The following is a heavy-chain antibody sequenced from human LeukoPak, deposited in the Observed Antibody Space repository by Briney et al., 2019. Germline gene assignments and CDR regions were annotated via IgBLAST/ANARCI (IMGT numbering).Heavy chain of an antibody. J-gene: IGHJ4*02. CDR3: ARLNWNDVGFDY. D-gene: IGHD1-1*01. Sequence: GESLKISCKGSGYSFTSYWISWVRPLRGEGLEWMGRIDPSDSYTNYSPSFQGHVTISADKSISTAYLQWSSLKASDTAMYYCARLNWNDVGFDYWGQGTLVTVSS. CDR2: IDPSDSYT. CDR1: GYSFTSYW. V-gene: IGHV5-10-1*01.